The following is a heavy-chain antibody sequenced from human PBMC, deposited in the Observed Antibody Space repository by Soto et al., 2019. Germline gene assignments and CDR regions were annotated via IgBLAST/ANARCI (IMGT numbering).Heavy chain of an antibody. CDR2: IHYSGST. V-gene: IGHV4-59*01. J-gene: IGHJ5*02. CDR3: ARTPTYRSSLYSWVDP. Sequence: QVQLQESGPGLVKPSETLSLTCTVSGGSISSYYWSWIRQPPEKGLEWIGYIHYSGSTNYNPSLKSRVTISVDTSKNQFSLKLSSVTAADTAVYYCARTPTYRSSLYSWVDPWGQGTLVTVSS. D-gene: IGHD6-13*01. CDR1: GGSISSYY.